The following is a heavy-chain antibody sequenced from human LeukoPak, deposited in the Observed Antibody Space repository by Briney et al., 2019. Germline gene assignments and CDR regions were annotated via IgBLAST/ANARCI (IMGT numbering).Heavy chain of an antibody. J-gene: IGHJ4*02. D-gene: IGHD5-18*01. CDR1: SGSISSSSYY. CDR2: IYYSGST. V-gene: IGHV4-39*01. CDR3: ARGTTMVTGYFDY. Sequence: SETLSLTCTVSSGSISSSSYYWGWIRQPPGKGLEWIGSIYYSGSTYYNPSLKSRVTISVDTSKNQFSLKLSSVTAADTAVYYCARGTTMVTGYFDYWGQGTLVTVSS.